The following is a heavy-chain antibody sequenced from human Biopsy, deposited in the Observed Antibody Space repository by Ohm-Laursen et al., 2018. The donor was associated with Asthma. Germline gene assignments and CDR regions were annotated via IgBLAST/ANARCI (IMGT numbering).Heavy chain of an antibody. V-gene: IGHV3-30-3*01. CDR1: GFTFSSYA. D-gene: IGHD6-19*01. CDR3: AGEGIAVAHFDY. J-gene: IGHJ4*02. CDR2: ISYDGSNK. Sequence: SSLRLSCAASGFTFSSYAMHWVRQAPGKGLEWVAVISYDGSNKYYADSVKGRFTISRDNSKNTLYLQMNSLRAEDTAVYYCAGEGIAVAHFDYWGQGTLVTVSS.